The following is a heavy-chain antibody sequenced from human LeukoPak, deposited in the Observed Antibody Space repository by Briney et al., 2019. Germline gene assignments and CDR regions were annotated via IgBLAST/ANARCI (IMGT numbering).Heavy chain of an antibody. Sequence: PGGSLRLSCAASGFTFSNAWMSWVRQAPGKGLEWVGRIKSKTDGGTTDYAAPVKGRFTISRDDSKNTLYLQMNSLKTEDTAVYYCTTSYYDFWSGYYSTYYFDYWGQGTLVTVSS. V-gene: IGHV3-15*01. CDR3: TTSYYDFWSGYYSTYYFDY. CDR1: GFTFSNAW. D-gene: IGHD3-3*01. J-gene: IGHJ4*02. CDR2: IKSKTDGGTT.